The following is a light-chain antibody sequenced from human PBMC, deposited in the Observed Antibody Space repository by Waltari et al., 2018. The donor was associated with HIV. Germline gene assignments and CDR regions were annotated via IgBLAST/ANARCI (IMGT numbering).Light chain of an antibody. CDR3: QSADSSGTHVV. CDR2: KDS. CDR1: ALPKQY. J-gene: IGLJ2*01. V-gene: IGLV3-25*03. Sequence: SYELTQPPSVSVSPGQTARITCSGDALPKQYAYWYQQKPGQAPVLVIYKDSERPSGIPERFSGSSAWTTARLSISGGQAEDEADYYCQSADSSGTHVVFGGGTKLTVL.